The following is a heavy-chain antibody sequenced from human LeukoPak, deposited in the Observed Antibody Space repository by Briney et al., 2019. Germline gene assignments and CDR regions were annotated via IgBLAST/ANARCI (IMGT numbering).Heavy chain of an antibody. D-gene: IGHD5-18*01. CDR2: ISGSSSYI. CDR1: GFTFSSYS. CDR3: ARDPSTAFVFDR. Sequence: GGSLRLSCAASGFTFSSYSMNWVRQAPGKGLEWVSSISGSSSYIYYADSVKGRFTISRDNAKSSLYLQMNSLRAEDTAVYYCARDPSTAFVFDRWGQGTLVTVSS. J-gene: IGHJ5*02. V-gene: IGHV3-21*01.